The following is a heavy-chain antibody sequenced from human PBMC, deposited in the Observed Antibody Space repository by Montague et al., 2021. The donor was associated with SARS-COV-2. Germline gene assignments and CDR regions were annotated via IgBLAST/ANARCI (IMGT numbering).Heavy chain of an antibody. CDR2: MYIDGAT. V-gene: IGHV4-61*02. D-gene: IGHD3-10*01. Sequence: TLSLTCSVPGGSINSGSHYWTWIRQPAGRGLEWLGRMYIDGATAYNPSHQGRVTISGDTSKNQFSLRLHSVTAADTAIYYCAREGPRSYYYDSGTYTWGGYGMDVWGQGTTVTVSS. CDR3: AREGPRSYYYDSGTYTWGGYGMDV. CDR1: GGSINSGSHY. J-gene: IGHJ6*02.